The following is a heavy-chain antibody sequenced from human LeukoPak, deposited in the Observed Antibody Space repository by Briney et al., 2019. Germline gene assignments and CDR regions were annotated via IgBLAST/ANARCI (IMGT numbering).Heavy chain of an antibody. J-gene: IGHJ3*02. Sequence: SETLSLTCTVSGGFISSTTYYWGWIRRPPGKGLEWIGSIYYSGSTYYNPSLKSRVTVSVDTSKNQFSLNLSSVTPEDTAVYYCVRDSGYGLDAFDIWDQGTMVTVSS. V-gene: IGHV4-39*02. CDR2: IYYSGST. CDR3: VRDSGYGLDAFDI. CDR1: GGFISSTTYY. D-gene: IGHD5-12*01.